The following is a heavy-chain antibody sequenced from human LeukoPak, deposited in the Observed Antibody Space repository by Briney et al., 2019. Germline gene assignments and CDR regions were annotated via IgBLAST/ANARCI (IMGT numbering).Heavy chain of an antibody. CDR2: ISSSSSTI. D-gene: IGHD1-26*01. J-gene: IGHJ3*02. Sequence: GGSLRLSCAASGFTFSSYSMNWVRQAPGKGLEWVSYISSSSSTIYYADSVKGRFTISRDNAKNSLYLQLNSLRAEDTAVYYCARESGGDLGEAFDIWGQGTMVTVSS. V-gene: IGHV3-48*04. CDR3: ARESGGDLGEAFDI. CDR1: GFTFSSYS.